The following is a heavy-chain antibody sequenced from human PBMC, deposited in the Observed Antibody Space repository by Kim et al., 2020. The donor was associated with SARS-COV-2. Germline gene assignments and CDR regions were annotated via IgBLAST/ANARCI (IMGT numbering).Heavy chain of an antibody. CDR3: ARVPPYCGGDCYPLDY. CDR2: INSDGSST. Sequence: GGSLRLSCAASGFTFSSYWMHWVRQAPGKGLVWVSRINSDGSSTSYADSVKGRFTISRDNAKNTLYLQMNSLRAEDTAVYYCARVPPYCGGDCYPLDYWGQGTLVTVSS. J-gene: IGHJ4*02. CDR1: GFTFSSYW. D-gene: IGHD2-21*02. V-gene: IGHV3-74*01.